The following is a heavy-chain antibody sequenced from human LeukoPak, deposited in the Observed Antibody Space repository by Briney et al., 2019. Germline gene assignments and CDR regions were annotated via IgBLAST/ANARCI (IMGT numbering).Heavy chain of an antibody. V-gene: IGHV1-24*01. CDR1: GYTLTELS. J-gene: IGHJ4*02. Sequence: ASVKVSCKISGYTLTELSMHWVRQAPGKGLEWMGGFDPEDGETIYAQKFQGRVTMTEDISTDTAYMELSSLRSEDTAVYYCATGGLAAAGLRGTIDYWGQGTLVTVSS. CDR2: FDPEDGET. D-gene: IGHD6-13*01. CDR3: ATGGLAAAGLRGTIDY.